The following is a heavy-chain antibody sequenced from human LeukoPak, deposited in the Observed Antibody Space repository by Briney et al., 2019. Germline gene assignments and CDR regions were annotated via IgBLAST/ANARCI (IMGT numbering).Heavy chain of an antibody. J-gene: IGHJ5*02. D-gene: IGHD1-20*01. CDR1: GYTFTSYG. CDR3: ARSPSNWKRGWFDP. Sequence: AASVKVSCKASGYTFTSYGISWVRQAPGQGLEWMGWISAYNGNTNYAQKLQGRVTMTTDTSTTTAYMELRSLRSDDTAVYYCARSPSNWKRGWFDPWGQGTLVTVSS. V-gene: IGHV1-18*01. CDR2: ISAYNGNT.